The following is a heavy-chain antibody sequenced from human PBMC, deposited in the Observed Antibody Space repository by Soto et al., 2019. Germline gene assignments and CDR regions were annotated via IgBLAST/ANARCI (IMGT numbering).Heavy chain of an antibody. V-gene: IGHV1-69*02. CDR2: IIPILGIA. CDR1: GGTFSSYT. CDR3: ARGHACGDYVSLEI. D-gene: IGHD4-17*01. Sequence: SVKVSCKASGGTFSSYTISWVRQAPGQGLEWMGRIIPILGIANYAQKFQGRVTITADKSTSTAYMELSSLRSEVTAVYYCARGHACGDYVSLEIWGQGTMVTVSS. J-gene: IGHJ3*02.